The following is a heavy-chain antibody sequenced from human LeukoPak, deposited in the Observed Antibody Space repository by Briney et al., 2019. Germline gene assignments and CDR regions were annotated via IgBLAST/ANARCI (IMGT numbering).Heavy chain of an antibody. CDR1: GFTFSSYA. CDR3: AKMVGSSGWYPFDY. Sequence: GGSLRLSCAASGFTFSSYAMSWVRLAPGKGLEWVSTISGSGGGTYYADSVKGRFTISRDNSKNTLYLQMNSLRAEDTAVYYCAKMVGSSGWYPFDYWGQGTLVTVSS. J-gene: IGHJ4*02. D-gene: IGHD6-19*01. CDR2: ISGSGGGT. V-gene: IGHV3-23*01.